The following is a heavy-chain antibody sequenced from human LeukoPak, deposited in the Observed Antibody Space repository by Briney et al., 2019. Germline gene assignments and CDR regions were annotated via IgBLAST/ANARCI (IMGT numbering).Heavy chain of an antibody. D-gene: IGHD2-2*01. V-gene: IGHV4-34*01. J-gene: IGHJ5*02. CDR1: GGSLSGYY. CDR3: ARGRFFRVPAAPNWFDP. CDR2: INHSGST. Sequence: SETLSLTCAVYGGSLSGYYWSWIRQPPGKGLEWIGEINHSGSTNYNPSLKSRVTISVDTSKNQFSLKLSSVTAADTAVYYCARGRFFRVPAAPNWFDPWGQGTLVTVSS.